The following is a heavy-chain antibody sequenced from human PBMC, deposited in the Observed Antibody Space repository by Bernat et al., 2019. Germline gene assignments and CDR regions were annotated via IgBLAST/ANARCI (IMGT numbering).Heavy chain of an antibody. V-gene: IGHV3-53*01. CDR3: ARWGNGAAFDI. J-gene: IGHJ3*02. Sequence: EVQLVESGGGLIQPGGSLRLSCAASGFTVSSNYMSWVRQAPGKGLEWVSDIYSGGSTYYADSVKGRFTISRDNSKNTLSLQMNSLRAEDTAVYYCARWGNGAAFDIWGQGTMVTVSS. CDR1: GFTVSSNY. D-gene: IGHD3-16*01. CDR2: IYSGGST.